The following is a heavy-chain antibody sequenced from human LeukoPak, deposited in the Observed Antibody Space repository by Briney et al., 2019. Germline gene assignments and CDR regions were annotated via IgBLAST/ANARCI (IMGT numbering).Heavy chain of an antibody. D-gene: IGHD3-22*01. V-gene: IGHV3-72*01. J-gene: IGHJ3*02. CDR1: GFTFSDHY. Sequence: PGGSLRLSCAASGFTFSDHYMDWVRQAPGKGLEWVGRTRNKANSYTTEYAASVKGRFTISRDDSKNSLYLQMNSLKTEDTAVYYCAREPDDSSGYTDAFDIWGQGTMVTVSS. CDR3: AREPDDSSGYTDAFDI. CDR2: TRNKANSYTT.